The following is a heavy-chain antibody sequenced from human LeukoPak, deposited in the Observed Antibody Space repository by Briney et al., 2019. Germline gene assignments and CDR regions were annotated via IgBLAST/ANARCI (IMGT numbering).Heavy chain of an antibody. V-gene: IGHV4-34*01. CDR1: GGSFSSYY. CDR2: INHSGST. Sequence: SETLSLTCAVYGGSFSSYYWSWIRQPPGKGLEWIGEINHSGSTNYNPSLKSRVTISVDTSKNQFSLKLSSVTAADTAVYYCARDHLKYGGNWLYYYYGMDVWGQGTTVTVSS. J-gene: IGHJ6*02. CDR3: ARDHLKYGGNWLYYYYGMDV. D-gene: IGHD4-23*01.